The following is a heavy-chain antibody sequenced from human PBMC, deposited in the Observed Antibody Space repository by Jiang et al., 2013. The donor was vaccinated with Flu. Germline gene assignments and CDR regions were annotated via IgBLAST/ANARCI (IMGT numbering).Heavy chain of an antibody. J-gene: IGHJ6*02. V-gene: IGHV4-34*01. CDR3: ARGGDSSSFPLYYYYGMDV. Sequence: KPSETLSLTCGVYGESFSVYRESFSAYYWSWIRQPPGKGLEWIGEINHSGSTNYNPSLKSRVTISVDTSKNQFSLKLSSVTAADTAVYYCARGGDSSSFPLYYYYGMDVWGQGTTVTVSS. D-gene: IGHD6-13*01. CDR1: GESFSVYRESFSAYY. CDR2: INHSGST.